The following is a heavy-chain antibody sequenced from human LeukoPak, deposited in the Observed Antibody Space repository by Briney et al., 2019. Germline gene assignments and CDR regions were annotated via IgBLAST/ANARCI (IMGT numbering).Heavy chain of an antibody. CDR3: ARSGWGWNYYYMDV. D-gene: IGHD6-19*01. Sequence: ASVKVSCKASGYTFTDHYMHWVRQAPGQGLEWMGWINPNSGGTNYAQRFQGRVTMTRDTSISTAYMELSRLRSDDTAVYYCARSGWGWNYYYMDVWGKGTTVTISS. CDR1: GYTFTDHY. V-gene: IGHV1-2*02. J-gene: IGHJ6*03. CDR2: INPNSGGT.